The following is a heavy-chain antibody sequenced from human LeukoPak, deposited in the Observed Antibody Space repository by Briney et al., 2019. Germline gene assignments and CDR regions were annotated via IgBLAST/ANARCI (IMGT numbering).Heavy chain of an antibody. Sequence: GGSLRLSCAASGFTFSSYGMHWVRHATGKGLEWVSAIGTAGDTYYPGSVKGRFTISRENAKNSLYLQMNSLRAGDTAVYYCARDQGQGAFDIWGQGTMVTVSS. CDR2: IGTAGDT. CDR1: GFTFSSYG. CDR3: ARDQGQGAFDI. J-gene: IGHJ3*02. V-gene: IGHV3-13*01.